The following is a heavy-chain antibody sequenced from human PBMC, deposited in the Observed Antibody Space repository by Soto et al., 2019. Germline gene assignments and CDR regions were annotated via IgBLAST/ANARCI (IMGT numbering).Heavy chain of an antibody. CDR3: ARVGYSSSWWRKAEYFQH. CDR1: GGSFSGYY. J-gene: IGHJ1*01. D-gene: IGHD6-13*01. Sequence: SETLSLTCAVYGGSFSGYYWSWIRQPPGKGLEWIGEINHSGSTNYNPSLKSRVTISVDTSKNQFSLKLSSVTAADTAVYYCARVGYSSSWWRKAEYFQHWGQGTLVTVSS. CDR2: INHSGST. V-gene: IGHV4-34*01.